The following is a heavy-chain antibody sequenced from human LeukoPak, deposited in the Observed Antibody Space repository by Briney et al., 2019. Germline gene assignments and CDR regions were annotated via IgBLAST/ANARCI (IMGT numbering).Heavy chain of an antibody. J-gene: IGHJ5*02. CDR2: IYYSGST. V-gene: IGHV4-59*01. CDR1: GGSISSYY. CDR3: ARGHSSSWFWLDP. D-gene: IGHD6-13*01. Sequence: PSETLSLTCTVSGGSISSYYWSWIRQPPGKGLEWIGYIYYSGSTNYNPSLKSRVTISVDTSKNQFSLKLSSVTAADTAVYYCARGHSSSWFWLDPWGQGTLVTVSS.